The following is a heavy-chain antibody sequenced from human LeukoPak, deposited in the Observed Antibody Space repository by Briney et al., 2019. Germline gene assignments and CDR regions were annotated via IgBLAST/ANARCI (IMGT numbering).Heavy chain of an antibody. CDR3: ARARGGYSYGYEGFDY. D-gene: IGHD5-18*01. CDR1: GFTFDDYG. J-gene: IGHJ4*02. Sequence: GGSPRLSCAASGFTFDDYGMSWVRQAPGKGLEWVSCINWNGGSTGYADSVKGRFTISRDNAKNSLYLQMNSLRAEDTALYYCARARGGYSYGYEGFDYWGQGTLVTVSS. CDR2: INWNGGST. V-gene: IGHV3-20*04.